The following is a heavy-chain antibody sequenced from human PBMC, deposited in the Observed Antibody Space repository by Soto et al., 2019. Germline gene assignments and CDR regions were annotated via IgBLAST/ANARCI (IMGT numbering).Heavy chain of an antibody. CDR1: GGSISSGDYY. V-gene: IGHV4-30-4*01. J-gene: IGHJ3*02. D-gene: IGHD1-26*01. Sequence: SETLSLTCTVSGGSISSGDYYWSWIRQPPGKGLEWIGYIYYSGSTYYNPSLKSRVTISVDTSKNQFSLKLSSVTAAATAVYYCAREGGIVVAYDAFDIWGQGTMVTVSS. CDR2: IYYSGST. CDR3: AREGGIVVAYDAFDI.